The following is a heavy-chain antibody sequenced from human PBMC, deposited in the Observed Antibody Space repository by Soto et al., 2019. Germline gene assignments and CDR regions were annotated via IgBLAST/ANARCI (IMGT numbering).Heavy chain of an antibody. Sequence: EVQLLESGGGLVQPGGSLRLSCAASGFTFSTYAMNWVRQAPGKGLEWVSGISGSGDSTYYADSVKGRFTVSRDNSKNTLHLQLNTLRAEDTAVFYCANERSSGWSFDYWGQGTLVTVSS. CDR1: GFTFSTYA. J-gene: IGHJ4*02. CDR2: ISGSGDST. V-gene: IGHV3-23*01. D-gene: IGHD6-19*01. CDR3: ANERSSGWSFDY.